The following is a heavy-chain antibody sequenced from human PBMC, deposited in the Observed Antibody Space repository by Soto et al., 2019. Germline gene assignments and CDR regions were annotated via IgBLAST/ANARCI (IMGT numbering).Heavy chain of an antibody. Sequence: HPGGSLRLSCAASGFTFSSYAMHWVRQAPGKGLEWVAVISYDGSNKYYADSVKGRFTISRDNSKNTLYLQMNSLRAEDTAVYYCARTRSAWSDFHYYSLDVWGQGTTVTVSS. CDR3: ARTRSAWSDFHYYSLDV. CDR2: ISYDGSNK. D-gene: IGHD1-26*01. V-gene: IGHV3-30-3*01. CDR1: GFTFSSYA. J-gene: IGHJ6*02.